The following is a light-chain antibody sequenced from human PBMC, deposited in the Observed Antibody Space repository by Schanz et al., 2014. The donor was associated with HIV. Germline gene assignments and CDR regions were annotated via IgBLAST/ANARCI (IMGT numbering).Light chain of an antibody. CDR1: QSVSTY. CDR3: QQRSNWPPFT. Sequence: EIVLTQSPATLSLSPGERATLSCRASQSVSTYLAWYQQKLGQAPRLLIYDASNRATGVPARFSGGGSGTDFTLTISSLEPEDFAVYYCQQRSNWPPFTFGPGTKVDIK. V-gene: IGKV3-11*01. J-gene: IGKJ3*01. CDR2: DAS.